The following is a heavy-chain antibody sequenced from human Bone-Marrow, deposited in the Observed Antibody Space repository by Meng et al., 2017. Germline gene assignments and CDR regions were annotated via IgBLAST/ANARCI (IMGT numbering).Heavy chain of an antibody. CDR2: IDCNNGGA. CDR3: ARDAGRAAGPR. J-gene: IGHJ4*02. V-gene: IGHV1-2*06. D-gene: IGHD6-13*01. Sequence: QLQLVQSGAEVKQPGASGRVSYKASGYTFTGYYIHWVRQAPGQGLEWLGRIDCNNGGAIYAQKFQDRVTMTRDTSITTAYMDLSRLTSDDTAVYYCARDAGRAAGPRWGQGTLVTVSS. CDR1: GYTFTGYY.